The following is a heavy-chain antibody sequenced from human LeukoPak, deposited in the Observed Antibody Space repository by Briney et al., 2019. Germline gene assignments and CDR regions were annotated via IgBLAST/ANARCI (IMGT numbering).Heavy chain of an antibody. J-gene: IGHJ4*02. CDR1: GFSFSGYS. V-gene: IGHV3-21*01. D-gene: IGHD2-2*01. CDR3: ARGRGCSSMSCYPDY. CDR2: ISPSSSYI. Sequence: GGSLRLSCAASGFSFSGYSINWVRQAPGKWMEWVSSISPSSSYIYYADSVKGRFTISRDNAKNSLYPQMNSLRAEDTAVYYCARGRGCSSMSCYPDYWGQGTLVTVSS.